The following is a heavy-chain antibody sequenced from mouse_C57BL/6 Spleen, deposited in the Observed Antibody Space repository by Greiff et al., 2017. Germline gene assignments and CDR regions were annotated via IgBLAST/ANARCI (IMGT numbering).Heavy chain of an antibody. CDR1: GYTFTSYW. J-gene: IGHJ2*01. Sequence: QVQLQQSGAELVMPGASVKLSCKASGYTFTSYWMHWVKQRPGQGLEWIGEIDPSDSYTNYNQKFKGKSTLTVDKSSSTAYMQLSSLTSEDSAVYYCARYSVYYFDYWGQGTTLTVSS. D-gene: IGHD2-12*01. V-gene: IGHV1-69*01. CDR3: ARYSVYYFDY. CDR2: IDPSDSYT.